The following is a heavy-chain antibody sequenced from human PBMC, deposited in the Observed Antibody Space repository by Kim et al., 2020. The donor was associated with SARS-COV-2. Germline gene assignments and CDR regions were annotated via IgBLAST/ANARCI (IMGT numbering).Heavy chain of an antibody. J-gene: IGHJ4*01. D-gene: IGHD3-9*01. CDR2: IHDSGTT. Sequence: SETLSLTCSVSGGTITSGDYYWAWIRQPPGRELEWIGSIHDSGTTYYNASLQSRVILSVDTSTNQFALKLRSATSTDTAVYFCTRALILTGYFQYYFDF. CDR3: TRALILTGYFQYYFDF. V-gene: IGHV4-39*01. CDR1: GGTITSGDYY.